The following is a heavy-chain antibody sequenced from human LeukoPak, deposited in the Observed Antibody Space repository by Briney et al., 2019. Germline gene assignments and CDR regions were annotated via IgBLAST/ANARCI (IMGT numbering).Heavy chain of an antibody. J-gene: IGHJ6*02. Sequence: SVKVSCKASGGTFSSYAISWVRQAPGQGLEWMGGIIPIFGTANYAQKFQGRVTITADESTSTAYMELSSLRSEDTAVYYCASTPARYSYYYGRDVWGQGPTVTVSS. V-gene: IGHV1-69*13. CDR2: IIPIFGTA. CDR3: ASTPARYSYYYGRDV. CDR1: GGTFSSYA.